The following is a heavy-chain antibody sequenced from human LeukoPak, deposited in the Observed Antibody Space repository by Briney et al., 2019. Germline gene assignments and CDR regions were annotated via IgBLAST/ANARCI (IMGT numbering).Heavy chain of an antibody. D-gene: IGHD3-22*01. V-gene: IGHV1-24*01. CDR1: GYTLTELS. CDR2: FDPEDGET. Sequence: ASVKVSCKVSGYTLTELSMHWVRQAPGKGLEWMGGFDPEDGETIYAQKFQGRVTMTEDTSTDTAYMELSSLRSEDTAVYYCATGGGYYDSSGYRFFDYWGQGTLVTVSS. J-gene: IGHJ4*02. CDR3: ATGGGYYDSSGYRFFDY.